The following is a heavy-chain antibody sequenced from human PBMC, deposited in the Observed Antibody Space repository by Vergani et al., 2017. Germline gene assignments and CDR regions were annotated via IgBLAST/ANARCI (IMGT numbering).Heavy chain of an antibody. CDR3: AKEIYSYGLLDYDY. V-gene: IGHV3-23*01. J-gene: IGHJ4*02. CDR2: IRGSGGST. D-gene: IGHD5-18*01. Sequence: EVQLLESGGGLVQPGGSLRLSCAASGFTFSSYAMSWVRQAPGKGLEWVSAIRGSGGSTYYADSVKGRFTIARDNSQNTLYLQMNSLRAEDTAVYYCAKEIYSYGLLDYDYWGQGTLVTVSS. CDR1: GFTFSSYA.